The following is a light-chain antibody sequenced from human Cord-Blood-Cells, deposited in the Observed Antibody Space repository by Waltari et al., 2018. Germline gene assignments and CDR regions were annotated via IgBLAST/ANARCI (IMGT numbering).Light chain of an antibody. V-gene: IGLV1-40*01. Sequence: QSVLTQPPSVSGAPGQRVTISCTGSSSNIGAGYDVHWYQQLPGTAPHRLLKCKGKRTAGGPDRFSGSKSLTSASLAITGVQAEDVADYDCQSYDSSLSGVVFGGGTKLAVL. J-gene: IGLJ2*01. CDR1: SSNIGAGYD. CDR3: QSYDSSLSGVV. CDR2: CKG.